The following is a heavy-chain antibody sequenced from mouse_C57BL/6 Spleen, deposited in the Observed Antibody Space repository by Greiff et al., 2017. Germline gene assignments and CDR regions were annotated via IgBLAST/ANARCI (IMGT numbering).Heavy chain of an antibody. CDR3: ARWGLGPYYFDY. V-gene: IGHV1-76*01. CDR1: GYTFTDYY. J-gene: IGHJ2*01. CDR2: IYPGSGNT. Sequence: VQLQQSGAELVRPGASVKLSCKASGYTFTDYYINWVKQRPGQGLEWIARIYPGSGNTYYNEKFKGKATLTAEKSSSTAYMQLSSLTSEDSAVYFCARWGLGPYYFDYWGQGTTLTVSS. D-gene: IGHD4-1*01.